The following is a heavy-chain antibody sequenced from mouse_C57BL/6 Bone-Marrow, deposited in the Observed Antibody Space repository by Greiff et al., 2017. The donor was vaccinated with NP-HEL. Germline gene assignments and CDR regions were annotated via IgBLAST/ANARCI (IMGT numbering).Heavy chain of an antibody. CDR3: RYYGSSPYYFDY. CDR2: ISTYYGDA. CDR1: GYTFTDYA. D-gene: IGHD1-1*01. V-gene: IGHV1-67*01. J-gene: IGHJ2*01. Sequence: VQLQESGPELVRPGVSVKISCKGSGYTFTDYAMHWVKQSHAKSLEWIGVISTYYGDASYNQKFKDKATMTVDKSSSTAYMELARLTSEDSAVYYCRYYGSSPYYFDYWGQGTTLTVSS.